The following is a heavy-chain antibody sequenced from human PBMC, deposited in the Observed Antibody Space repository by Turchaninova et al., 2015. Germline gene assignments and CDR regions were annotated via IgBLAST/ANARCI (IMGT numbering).Heavy chain of an antibody. CDR2: INHSGST. CDR1: GGSFSGYY. V-gene: IGHV4-34*01. Sequence: LQQWGAGLLKPSETLSLTCAVYGGSFSGYYWSWIRQPPGKGREWIGEINHSGSTNYHPSLKSRVTISVDTSKNQFSLKLSSVTAADTAVYYCARVNSGAAAGTLDYWGQGTLVTVSS. J-gene: IGHJ4*02. D-gene: IGHD6-13*01. CDR3: ARVNSGAAAGTLDY.